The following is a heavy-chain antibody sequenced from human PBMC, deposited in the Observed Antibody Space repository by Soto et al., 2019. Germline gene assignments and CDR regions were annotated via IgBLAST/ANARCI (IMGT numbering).Heavy chain of an antibody. CDR1: GYTFTSYG. Sequence: ASVQVSCKASGYTFTSYGISWVRQAPGQGLEWMGWISAYNGSTNYAQKLQGRVTMTTDTSTSTAYMELRSLSSDDTAVYYCARVYGDYGAFDYWGQGTLVTVSS. CDR2: ISAYNGST. J-gene: IGHJ4*02. CDR3: ARVYGDYGAFDY. V-gene: IGHV1-18*01. D-gene: IGHD4-17*01.